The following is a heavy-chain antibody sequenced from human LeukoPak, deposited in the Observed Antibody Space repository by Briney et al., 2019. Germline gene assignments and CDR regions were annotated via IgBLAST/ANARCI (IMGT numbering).Heavy chain of an antibody. V-gene: IGHV4-30-2*01. Sequence: SSQTLSLTCAVSGGSISSGGYSWSWIRQPPGKGLEWIGYIYHSGSTYYNPSLKSRVTISVDRSKNQFSLKLSSVTAADTAVYYCASNEADYYYYGMDVWGQGTTVTVSS. D-gene: IGHD2-8*01. CDR2: IYHSGST. J-gene: IGHJ6*02. CDR1: GGSISSGGYS. CDR3: ASNEADYYYYGMDV.